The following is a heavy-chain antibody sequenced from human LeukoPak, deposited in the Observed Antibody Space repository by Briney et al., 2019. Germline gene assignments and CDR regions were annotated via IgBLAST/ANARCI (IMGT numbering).Heavy chain of an antibody. Sequence: PGGSLRLSCAASGFTVSSNYMNWVRQAPGKGLEWVSSISSSSSYIYYADSVKGRFTISRDNAKNSLYLQMNSLRAEDTAVYYCARRVVGVGGYFDLWGRGTLVTVSS. CDR3: ARRVVGVGGYFDL. V-gene: IGHV3-21*01. J-gene: IGHJ2*01. CDR1: GFTVSSNY. D-gene: IGHD3-16*01. CDR2: ISSSSSYI.